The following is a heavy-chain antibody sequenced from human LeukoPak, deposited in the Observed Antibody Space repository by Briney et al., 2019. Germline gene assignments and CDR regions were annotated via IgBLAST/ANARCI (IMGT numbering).Heavy chain of an antibody. CDR2: ISDSGGST. J-gene: IGHJ4*02. Sequence: GGSLRLSCAVSGITLNNYGMTWVRQAPGKGLEWVAGISDSGGSTKYADSVKGRFTISRDNPKNTLYLQMNSLRAEVTAVYFCAKRGVVIRVILVGFHKEAYYFESWGQGALVTVSS. V-gene: IGHV3-23*01. CDR1: GITLNNYG. CDR3: AKRGVVIRVILVGFHKEAYYFES. D-gene: IGHD3/OR15-3a*01.